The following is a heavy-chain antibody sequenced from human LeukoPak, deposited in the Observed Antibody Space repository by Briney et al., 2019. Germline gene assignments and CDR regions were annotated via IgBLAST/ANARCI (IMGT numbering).Heavy chain of an antibody. J-gene: IGHJ4*02. CDR1: GFTFSSYW. Sequence: AGGSLRLSCAASGFTFSSYWMHWVRQAPGKGLVWVSRINSDGSSTSYADSVKGRFTISRDNAKNTLYLQMNSLRAEDTAVYYCASRSGGHSYGSLDDYWGQGTLVTVSS. CDR2: INSDGSST. CDR3: ASRSGGHSYGSLDDY. D-gene: IGHD5-18*01. V-gene: IGHV3-74*01.